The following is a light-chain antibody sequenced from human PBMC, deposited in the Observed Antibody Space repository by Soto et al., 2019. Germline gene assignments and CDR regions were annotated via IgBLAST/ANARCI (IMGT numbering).Light chain of an antibody. CDR1: QSITPF. V-gene: IGKV1-5*01. CDR2: DAS. J-gene: IGKJ1*01. Sequence: GNRVTITCRASQSITPFLAWYPQKPGKAPQILIYDASKLEPGVPSRLSGGGSGTEFTLTISSLQPDDVARYYCQQSNTYPWTFGQGTKVDI. CDR3: QQSNTYPWT.